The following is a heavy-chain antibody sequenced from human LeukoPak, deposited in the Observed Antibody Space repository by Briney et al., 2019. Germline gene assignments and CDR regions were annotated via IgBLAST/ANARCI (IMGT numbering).Heavy chain of an antibody. Sequence: GGSLRLSCAVSGISLSNYGMSWVRQAPGKGLEWVAGISGSGGGTNYADSVKGRFTISRDNPKNTLYLQINRLRAEDTAVYFCAKRGVVIRVILVGFHKEAYYFDSWSQGALVTVSS. CDR1: GISLSNYG. CDR3: AKRGVVIRVILVGFHKEAYYFDS. CDR2: ISGSGGGT. D-gene: IGHD3-22*01. J-gene: IGHJ4*02. V-gene: IGHV3-23*01.